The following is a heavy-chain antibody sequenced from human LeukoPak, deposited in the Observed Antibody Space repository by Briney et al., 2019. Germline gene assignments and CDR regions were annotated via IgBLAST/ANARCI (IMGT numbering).Heavy chain of an antibody. D-gene: IGHD5-18*01. CDR1: GGSISTGSYY. J-gene: IGHJ4*02. Sequence: PSETLSLTCTVSGGSISTGSYYWGWIRQPPGKGLEWIGSIYYSGNTYYNPSLKSRVTISVDTSNSQFSLKLSSVTAADTAVYYCAKLTWIQRFDYWGQGTLVTVYS. CDR3: AKLTWIQRFDY. V-gene: IGHV4-39*01. CDR2: IYYSGNT.